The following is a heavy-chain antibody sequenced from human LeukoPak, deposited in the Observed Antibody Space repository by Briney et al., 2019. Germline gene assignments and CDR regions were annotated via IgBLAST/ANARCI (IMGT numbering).Heavy chain of an antibody. D-gene: IGHD4-17*01. CDR3: AREAGATVTADY. CDR1: AFTFNNYW. CDR2: INSDGSST. Sequence: GGSLRLSCVASAFTFNNYWMHWVRQAPGKGLVWVSRINSDGSSTSYAESVKGRFTISRDNAKNTLYLQMNSLRAEDTAVYYCAREAGATVTADYWGQGTLVTVSS. V-gene: IGHV3-74*01. J-gene: IGHJ4*02.